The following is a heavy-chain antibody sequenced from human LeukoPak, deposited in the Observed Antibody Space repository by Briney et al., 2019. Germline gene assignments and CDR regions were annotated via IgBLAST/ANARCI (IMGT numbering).Heavy chain of an antibody. Sequence: ASVKDSCKASGYTFTSYYMHWVRQAPGQGLESRGIINPSGGSTSYAQKFQGRVTMTSDTSTSTAYMVLSRLRSDHTAVYYCARSSLRFLEWLPHDYWGQGTLVTVSS. CDR2: INPSGGST. D-gene: IGHD3-3*01. V-gene: IGHV1-46*03. CDR1: GYTFTSYY. CDR3: ARSSLRFLEWLPHDY. J-gene: IGHJ4*02.